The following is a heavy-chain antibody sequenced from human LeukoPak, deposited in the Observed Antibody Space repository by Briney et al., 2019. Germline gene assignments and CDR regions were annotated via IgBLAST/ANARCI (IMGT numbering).Heavy chain of an antibody. CDR2: INPNSGGT. Sequence: ASVKVSCKASGYTFTGFYMHWVRQAPGQGLEWMGWINPNSGGTNYAQKFQGRVTMTRDTSISTAYMELSRLRSDDTAVYYCAREELSCVSPSCCSGLGYWGQGTLVTVSS. CDR3: AREELSCVSPSCCSGLGY. V-gene: IGHV1-2*02. CDR1: GYTFTGFY. D-gene: IGHD2-2*01. J-gene: IGHJ4*02.